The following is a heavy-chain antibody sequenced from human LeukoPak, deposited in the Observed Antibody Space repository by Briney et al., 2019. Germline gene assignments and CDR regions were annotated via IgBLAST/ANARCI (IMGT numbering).Heavy chain of an antibody. V-gene: IGHV4-4*07. CDR1: GDSINNYY. D-gene: IGHD7-27*01. J-gene: IGHJ4*02. CDR2: IYTSGRT. CDR3: AKVSQGPNWGPGFFDY. Sequence: SETLSLTCTVSGDSINNYYWHWIRQPAGKGLEWIGRIYTSGRTNYNPSLKSRVTMSIDTSKNQFSLKLTSLTAADTAVYYCAKVSQGPNWGPGFFDYWGQGTLVTVSS.